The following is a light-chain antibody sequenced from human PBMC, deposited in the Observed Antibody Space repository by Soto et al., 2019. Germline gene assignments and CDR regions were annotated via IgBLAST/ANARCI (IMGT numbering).Light chain of an antibody. V-gene: IGKV3-11*01. J-gene: IGKJ5*01. CDR3: QQRSNWPPSIT. Sequence: SLYPGERVTLSCRASQSVNSSYLAWYQHKPGQAPRLLIYDASNRATGIPARFSGSGSGTDFTLTISSLEPEDFAVYYCQQRSNWPPSITFGQGTRLEIK. CDR2: DAS. CDR1: QSVNSSY.